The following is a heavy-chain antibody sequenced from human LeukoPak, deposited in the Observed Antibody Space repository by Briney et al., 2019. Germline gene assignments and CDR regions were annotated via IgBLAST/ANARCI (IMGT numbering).Heavy chain of an antibody. CDR2: INHSGST. D-gene: IGHD3-22*01. J-gene: IGHJ4*02. Sequence: PSETLSLTCAVYGGSFSGYYWGWIRQPPGKGLEWIGEINHSGSTNYNPSLKSRVTISVDTSKNQFSLKLSSVTAADTAVYYCARGPYYDSSGYYHKRGYFDYWGQGTLVTVSS. CDR3: ARGPYYDSSGYYHKRGYFDY. V-gene: IGHV4-34*01. CDR1: GGSFSGYY.